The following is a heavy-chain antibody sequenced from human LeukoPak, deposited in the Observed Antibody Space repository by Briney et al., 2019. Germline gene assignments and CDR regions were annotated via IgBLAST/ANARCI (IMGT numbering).Heavy chain of an antibody. CDR1: GYTFTGYY. D-gene: IGHD3-16*02. J-gene: IGHJ4*02. CDR2: INPNSGGT. V-gene: IGHV1-2*02. Sequence: ASVKVSCKASGYTFTGYYMHWVRQAPGQGLEWMGWINPNSGGTNYAQKFQGRVTMTGDTSISTAYMELSRLRSDDTAVYYCARSTMGFGGVIAARAGLDYWGQGTLVTVSS. CDR3: ARSTMGFGGVIAARAGLDY.